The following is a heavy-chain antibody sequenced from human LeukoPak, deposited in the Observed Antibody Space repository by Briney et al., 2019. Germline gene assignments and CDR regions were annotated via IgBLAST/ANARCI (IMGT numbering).Heavy chain of an antibody. CDR3: ARGLGGYDFWSGQKASFDY. V-gene: IGHV4-34*01. CDR2: INHSGST. Sequence: PSETLSLTCAVYGGSFSGYYWSWIRQPPGKGLEWIGEINHSGSTNYNPSLKSRVTISVDTSKNQFSLKLSSVTAADTAVYYCARGLGGYDFWSGQKASFDYWGQGTLVTVSS. J-gene: IGHJ4*02. CDR1: GGSFSGYY. D-gene: IGHD3-3*01.